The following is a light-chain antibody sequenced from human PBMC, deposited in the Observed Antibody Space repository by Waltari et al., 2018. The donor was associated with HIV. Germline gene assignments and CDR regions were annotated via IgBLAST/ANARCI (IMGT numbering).Light chain of an antibody. V-gene: IGKV4-1*01. CDR3: QQYYTTPLT. J-gene: IGKJ4*01. CDR2: WAS. CDR1: RSVLSISNDRNY. Sequence: DIVMTQFPDLLVVSLGAWGTINCKSSRSVLSISNDRNYLAWYQQKSGQPPRLLIYWASSRESGVPARFSGSGSRTDFTLTINSLQAEDVAVYYCQQYYTTPLTFGGGTKVEIK.